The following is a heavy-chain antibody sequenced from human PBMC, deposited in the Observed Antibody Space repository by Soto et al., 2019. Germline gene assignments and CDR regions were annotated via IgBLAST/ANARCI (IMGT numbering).Heavy chain of an antibody. V-gene: IGHV3-7*05. CDR3: ARAIAAADSY. Sequence: PGGSLRLSCAASGFTLSDYWMSWVRQAPGKGLEWVANIKQDGSEKYYVDSAKGRFTISRDNAKNSLYLQMNRLRAEDTAVYYCARAIAAADSYWGQGTQVTVSS. CDR2: IKQDGSEK. CDR1: GFTLSDYW. J-gene: IGHJ4*02. D-gene: IGHD6-13*01.